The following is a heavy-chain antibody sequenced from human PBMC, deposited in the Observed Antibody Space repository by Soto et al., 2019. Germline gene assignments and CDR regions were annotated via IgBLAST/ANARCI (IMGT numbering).Heavy chain of an antibody. CDR1: GGSISSYY. J-gene: IGHJ4*02. D-gene: IGHD6-13*01. V-gene: IGHV4-59*01. Sequence: QVQLQESGPGLVKPSETLSLTCTVSGGSISSYYWSWIRQLPGKGLEWIGYIYYSGSTNYNPSLKSRVTISVDTSKNQFSLKLSSVTAADTAVYYCARRYGTVFDFWGQGTLVTVSS. CDR2: IYYSGST. CDR3: ARRYGTVFDF.